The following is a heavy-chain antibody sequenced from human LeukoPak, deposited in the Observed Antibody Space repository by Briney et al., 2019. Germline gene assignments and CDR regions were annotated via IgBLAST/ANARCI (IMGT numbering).Heavy chain of an antibody. D-gene: IGHD6-6*01. J-gene: IGHJ5*02. Sequence: ASVKVSCKASGYTFTTYYMHWVRQAPGQRPEWMGIINPRGGSTDYAQKFQGRVTMTSDTSTSTVYMELSSLRSEDTAVYHCARDGSSSGWFDPWGQGTLVTVSS. CDR1: GYTFTTYY. CDR3: ARDGSSSGWFDP. CDR2: INPRGGST. V-gene: IGHV1-46*01.